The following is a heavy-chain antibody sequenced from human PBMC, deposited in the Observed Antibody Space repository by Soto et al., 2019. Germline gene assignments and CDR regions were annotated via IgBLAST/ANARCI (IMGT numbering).Heavy chain of an antibody. CDR1: GGTFSSYA. D-gene: IGHD3-9*01. V-gene: IGHV1-69*12. J-gene: IGHJ6*02. CDR3: AREGYYDILTGYYPSGYYGMDV. Sequence: QVQLVQSGAEVKKPGSSVKVSCKASGGTFSSYAISWVRQAPGQGLEWLGGIIPIFGTANYAQKFQGRVKITADESTSTAYMELSSLRSEDTAVYYCAREGYYDILTGYYPSGYYGMDVWGQGTTVTVSS. CDR2: IIPIFGTA.